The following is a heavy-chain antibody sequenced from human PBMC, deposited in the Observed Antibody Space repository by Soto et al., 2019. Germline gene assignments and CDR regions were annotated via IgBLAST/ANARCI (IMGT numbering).Heavy chain of an antibody. CDR2: MSAGGDT. Sequence: GGSLRLSCAASGFTFSSYAMSWVRQAPGKGLEWVSTMSAGGDTFYADSVKGRFTISRDNSKNTLHLQMNGLRAEDTAVYYCAKGGQWLSDAFHIWGQGAMVTVSS. CDR1: GFTFSSYA. V-gene: IGHV3-23*01. CDR3: AKGGQWLSDAFHI. J-gene: IGHJ3*02. D-gene: IGHD3-22*01.